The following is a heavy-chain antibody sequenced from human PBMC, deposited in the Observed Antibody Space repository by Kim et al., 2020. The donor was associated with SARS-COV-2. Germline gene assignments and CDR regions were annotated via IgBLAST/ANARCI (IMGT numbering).Heavy chain of an antibody. CDR2: ISGSGGST. J-gene: IGHJ4*02. CDR3: AKDLGLRGGIAAVTGYFDY. CDR1: GFTFSSYA. Sequence: GGSLRLSCAASGFTFSSYAMSWVRQAPGKGLEWVSAISGSGGSTYYADSVKGRFTISRDNSKNTLYLQMNSLRAEDTAVYYCAKDLGLRGGIAAVTGYFDYWGQGTLVTVSS. D-gene: IGHD6-13*01. V-gene: IGHV3-23*01.